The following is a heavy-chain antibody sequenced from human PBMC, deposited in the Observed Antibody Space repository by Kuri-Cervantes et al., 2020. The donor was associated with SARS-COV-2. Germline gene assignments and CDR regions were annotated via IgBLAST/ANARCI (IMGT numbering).Heavy chain of an antibody. Sequence: SETLSLTCAVYGGSFRDYNWNWIRQSPGKGLEWIAEINHSGSTDYNPSLKGRVTISVDTSKNQFSLKVNSVTAADTAVYYCARARPSIGLVRGLMYYYWHLDVWGKGTPVTVSS. V-gene: IGHV4-34*01. CDR1: GGSFRDYN. J-gene: IGHJ6*03. CDR2: INHSGST. CDR3: ARARPSIGLVRGLMYYYWHLDV. D-gene: IGHD3-10*01.